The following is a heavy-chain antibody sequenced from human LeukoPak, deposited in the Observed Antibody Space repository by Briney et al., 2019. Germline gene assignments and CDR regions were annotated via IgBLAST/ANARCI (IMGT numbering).Heavy chain of an antibody. CDR2: INHSGST. J-gene: IGHJ4*02. Sequence: PSETLSLTCAVYGGSFGGYYWSWIRQPPGKGLEWIGEINHSGSTNYNPSLKSRVTISVDTSKNQFSLKLSSVTAADTAVYYCARTAIAVAGTPFDYWGQGTLVTVSS. CDR3: ARTAIAVAGTPFDY. D-gene: IGHD6-19*01. CDR1: GGSFGGYY. V-gene: IGHV4-34*01.